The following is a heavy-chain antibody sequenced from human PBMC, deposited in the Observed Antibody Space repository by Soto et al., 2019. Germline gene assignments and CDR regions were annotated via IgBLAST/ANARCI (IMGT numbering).Heavy chain of an antibody. Sequence: SETLSLTCSVSGGSVSDKTYYWSWIRQPPGKRLEWIGYVYYSGATNYNPSLKSRVTISVDLSKNRFSLRLSSVTTADTALYYCARTTAVPNTLRSRYFFDYWGQGTLVTVSS. D-gene: IGHD4-17*01. J-gene: IGHJ4*02. CDR1: GGSVSDKTYY. CDR3: ARTTAVPNTLRSRYFFDY. CDR2: VYYSGAT. V-gene: IGHV4-61*01.